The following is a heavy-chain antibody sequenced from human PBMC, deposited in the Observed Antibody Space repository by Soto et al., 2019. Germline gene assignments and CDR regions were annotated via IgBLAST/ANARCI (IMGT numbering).Heavy chain of an antibody. J-gene: IGHJ3*02. D-gene: IGHD3-3*01. Sequence: ETLSLTCTVSGGSISSYYWSWIRQPPGKGLEWIGYIYCSGSTNYNPSLKSRVTISVDTSKNQFSLKLSSVTAADTAVYYCARGSPITRAFDIWGQGTMVTVSS. CDR1: GGSISSYY. CDR2: IYCSGST. CDR3: ARGSPITRAFDI. V-gene: IGHV4-59*01.